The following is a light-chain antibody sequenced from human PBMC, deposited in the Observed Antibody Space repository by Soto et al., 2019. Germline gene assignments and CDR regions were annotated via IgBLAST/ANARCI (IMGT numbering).Light chain of an antibody. CDR1: SSDVGGYNY. CDR2: DVS. J-gene: IGLJ1*01. V-gene: IGLV2-14*01. Sequence: QSVLTQPASVSGSPGQSITISCTGTSSDVGGYNYVSWYQQHPGKAPKLMIYDVSNRPSGVSNRFSGSKSGNTPSLTISGLQAEDEADYYCNSYTTSSTYVFGTGTKSPS. CDR3: NSYTTSSTYV.